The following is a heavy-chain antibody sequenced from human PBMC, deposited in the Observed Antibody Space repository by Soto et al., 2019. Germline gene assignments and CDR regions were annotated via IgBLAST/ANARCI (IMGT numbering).Heavy chain of an antibody. J-gene: IGHJ4*02. CDR1: VFTFSSYG. V-gene: IGHV3-30*18. CDR2: ITYDGRNE. Sequence: GGSLRLSCASSVFTFSSYGMHCVRQAPGRGLEWVAVITYDGRNEYYADSVKGRFTISRDNSKKTVYLQMNSLRAEDTAVYYCAKDLSSSWPPDYWGQGTLVT. CDR3: AKDLSSSWPPDY. D-gene: IGHD6-13*01.